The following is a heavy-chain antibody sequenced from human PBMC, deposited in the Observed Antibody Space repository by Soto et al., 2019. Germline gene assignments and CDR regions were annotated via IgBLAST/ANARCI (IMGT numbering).Heavy chain of an antibody. V-gene: IGHV3-74*01. J-gene: IGHJ5*02. CDR3: ARDGSSRYLGSWFDP. CDR1: GFTFSSYW. CDR2: INSDGSST. D-gene: IGHD6-13*01. Sequence: EVQLVESGGGLVQPGESLRLSCAASGFTFSSYWMHWVRQAPGKGLVWVSRINSDGSSTSYADSVKGRFTISRDNAKNTLYLQMNSLRAEDTAVYYCARDGSSRYLGSWFDPWGQGTLVTVSS.